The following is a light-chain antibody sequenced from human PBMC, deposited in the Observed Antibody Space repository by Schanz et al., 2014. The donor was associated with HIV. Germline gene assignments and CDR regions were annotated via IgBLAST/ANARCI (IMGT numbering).Light chain of an antibody. Sequence: DIQMTQSPSTLSASVGDRVTITCRASQNIISWLAWYQQKPGKAPKLLIYAASTLHTGVPLRFSGSGSGTDFTLTINGLQPDDFATYYCQQLNSFPYTFGQGTMLEI. V-gene: IGKV1-5*01. CDR2: AAS. J-gene: IGKJ2*01. CDR1: QNIISW. CDR3: QQLNSFPYT.